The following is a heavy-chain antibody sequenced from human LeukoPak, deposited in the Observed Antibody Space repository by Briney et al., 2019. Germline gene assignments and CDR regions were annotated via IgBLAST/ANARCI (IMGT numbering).Heavy chain of an antibody. Sequence: SETLSLTCTVSGGSISSSSYYWGWIRQPPGKGLEWIGSIYYSGSTYYNPSLKSRVTISVDTSKNQFSLKLSSVTAADTAVYYCARQGGIVGATDYRGQGTLVTVSS. CDR1: GGSISSSSYY. D-gene: IGHD1-26*01. V-gene: IGHV4-39*01. CDR3: ARQGGIVGATDY. CDR2: IYYSGST. J-gene: IGHJ4*02.